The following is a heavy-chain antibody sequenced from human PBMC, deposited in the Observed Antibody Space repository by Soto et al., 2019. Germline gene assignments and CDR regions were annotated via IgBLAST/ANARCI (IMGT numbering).Heavy chain of an antibody. V-gene: IGHV4-39*01. J-gene: IGHJ5*02. Sequence: SEKLSLTYTVSGDSMTRSSYYWGWIRQPPGKGLEWIGSIYYSERTSYNSGSTYYSPSLKGRVTISGDTSKSQFSLKLSSVTAADTAVYYCARHTRNQFAHWGQGTLVTVSA. CDR3: ARHTRNQFAH. CDR1: GDSMTRSSYY. CDR2: IYYSERTSYNSGST.